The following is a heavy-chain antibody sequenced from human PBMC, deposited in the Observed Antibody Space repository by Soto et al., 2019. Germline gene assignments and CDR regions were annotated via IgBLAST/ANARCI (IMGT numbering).Heavy chain of an antibody. V-gene: IGHV4-30-2*01. CDR1: GYPISTGGYT. Sequence: SETLSLTFDISGYPISTGGYTWAWNRHPPGKALEWIGHTYHSGNPYYNPSLKSRVIISVDRSKNQFSLKVRSVTAADTAVYYCARLGAYYQSLDHWGPGTLVTVSS. CDR3: ARLGAYYQSLDH. J-gene: IGHJ5*02. D-gene: IGHD2-21*01. CDR2: TYHSGNP.